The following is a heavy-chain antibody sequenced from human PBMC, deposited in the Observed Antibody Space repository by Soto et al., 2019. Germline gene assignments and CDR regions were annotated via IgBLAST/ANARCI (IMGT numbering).Heavy chain of an antibody. D-gene: IGHD1-26*01. V-gene: IGHV4-4*02. J-gene: IGHJ4*02. CDR3: AHRPIVGAAI. CDR2: IYHTVST. Sequence: QVQLQESGPGLVKPSGTLSLTSGVFGGSISNSNWWTWVRQPPGKGLEWIGEIYHTVSTNYNSSLRSRVTISLDKPNNQFSLKLSSVTAADTAVYYCAHRPIVGAAIWGQGTLVTVSS. CDR1: GGSISNSNW.